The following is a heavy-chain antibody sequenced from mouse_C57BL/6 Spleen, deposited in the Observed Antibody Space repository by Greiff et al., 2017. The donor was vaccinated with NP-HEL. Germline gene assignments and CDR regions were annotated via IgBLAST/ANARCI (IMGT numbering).Heavy chain of an antibody. CDR3: TDLANWDYFDY. Sequence: EVQLVESGGGLVQPGGSMKLSCVASGFTFSNYWMNWVRQSPEKGLEWVAQIRLKSDNYATHYAESVKGRFTISRDDSKSSVYLQMNNLRAEDTGIYYCTDLANWDYFDYWGQGTTLTVSS. CDR2: IRLKSDNYAT. D-gene: IGHD4-1*01. J-gene: IGHJ2*01. V-gene: IGHV6-3*01. CDR1: GFTFSNYW.